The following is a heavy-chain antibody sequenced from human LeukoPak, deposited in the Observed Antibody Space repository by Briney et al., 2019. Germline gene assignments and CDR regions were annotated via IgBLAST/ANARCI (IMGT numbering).Heavy chain of an antibody. CDR1: GYTFTSYG. Sequence: ASVKVSCKASGYTFTSYGISWVRQAPGQGLEWMGCISAYNGNTNYAQKLQGRVTMTTDTSTSTAYMELRRLRSDDTAVYSGARGGRRRWLQLGDYWGQGTLVTVSS. CDR3: ARGGRRRWLQLGDY. D-gene: IGHD5-24*01. CDR2: ISAYNGNT. V-gene: IGHV1-18*01. J-gene: IGHJ4*02.